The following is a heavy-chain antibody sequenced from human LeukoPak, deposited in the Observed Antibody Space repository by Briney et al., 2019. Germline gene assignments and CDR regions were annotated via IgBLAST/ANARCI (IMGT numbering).Heavy chain of an antibody. J-gene: IGHJ6*02. Sequence: GASVKVSCKASGYTFTSYYMHWVRQAPGQGLEWMGLINPSAGTTTYAQKFQGRVTVTRDTSTSTVYMDLSSLKSEDTAVYYYARGKSSVWPVGLCMDVWGQGTTVTVSS. CDR1: GYTFTSYY. V-gene: IGHV1-46*01. CDR2: INPSAGTT. CDR3: ARGKSSVWPVGLCMDV. D-gene: IGHD6-19*01.